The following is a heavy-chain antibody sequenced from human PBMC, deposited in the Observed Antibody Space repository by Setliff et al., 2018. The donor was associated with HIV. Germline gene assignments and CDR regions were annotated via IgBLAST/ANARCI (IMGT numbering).Heavy chain of an antibody. Sequence: WASVKVSCKTSGHPFSNYGIIWVRRATGQGLEWMGWMNPNSGATGYAQKFKDRFIMTRDTSISTAYMELSSLTSEDTAVYYCASGKGVRGVIIRGGLDVWGKGTTVTVSS. V-gene: IGHV1-8*01. CDR2: MNPNSGAT. D-gene: IGHD3-10*01. J-gene: IGHJ6*04. CDR1: GHPFSNYG. CDR3: ASGKGVRGVIIRGGLDV.